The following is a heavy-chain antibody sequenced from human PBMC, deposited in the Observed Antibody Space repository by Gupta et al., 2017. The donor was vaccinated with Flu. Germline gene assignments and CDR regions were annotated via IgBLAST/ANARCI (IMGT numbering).Heavy chain of an antibody. CDR3: ANGIAVAGPFDY. J-gene: IGHJ4*02. V-gene: IGHV4-59*01. Sequence: QVQLQESGPGLVNPSETLSLTCPVCGGSISSYYLSWIRQPPGKGLEWIGYIYYRGSTNYNPPLKSRVTIAVDTSKNQFSLKLSSVTAADTAVYYCANGIAVAGPFDYWGQGTLGTVSS. CDR2: IYYRGST. CDR1: GGSISSYY. D-gene: IGHD6-19*01.